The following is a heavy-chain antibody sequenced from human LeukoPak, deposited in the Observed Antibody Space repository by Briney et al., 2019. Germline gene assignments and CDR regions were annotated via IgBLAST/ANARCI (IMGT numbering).Heavy chain of an antibody. D-gene: IGHD1-26*01. Sequence: SQTLSLTCAISGDSVSSNSAAWNWIRQSSSRGLEWLGRTYYRSKWYNDYAVSVKSRITINPDTSRNQFSLQLNSVTAEDTAVYYCARGGTYLFDYWGQGTLVTVSS. J-gene: IGHJ4*02. CDR3: ARGGTYLFDY. V-gene: IGHV6-1*01. CDR2: TYYRSKWYN. CDR1: GDSVSSNSAA.